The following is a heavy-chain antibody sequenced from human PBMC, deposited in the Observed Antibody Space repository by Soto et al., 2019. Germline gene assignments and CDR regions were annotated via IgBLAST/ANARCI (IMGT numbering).Heavy chain of an antibody. J-gene: IGHJ5*01. D-gene: IGHD4-4*01. CDR2: IKSKSSGGIT. V-gene: IGHV3-15*01. Sequence: LVESGGGLVKPGGSIRLSCAASGFIFRNAWMSWVRQAPGKGLEWVGRIKSKSSGGITDYAAPVEGRVAITRDDSKSILYLQMTSLTIEDTAVYFCTSEKGWRQSPLDSWGQGALVTVSS. CDR1: GFIFRNAW. CDR3: TSEKGWRQSPLDS.